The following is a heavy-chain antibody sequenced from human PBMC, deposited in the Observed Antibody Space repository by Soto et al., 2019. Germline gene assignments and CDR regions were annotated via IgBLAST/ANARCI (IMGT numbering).Heavy chain of an antibody. CDR3: PRHVPYFEY. Sequence: WETLSLTCTVSGGSISRYYWSWSRQPPGKGLEWIGYIYYSGSTNYNPSRKSRVTISVDTPKNQFSLKLSSVTAAGTAVYCCPRHVPYFEYWRQGTLVPVSS. V-gene: IGHV4-59*08. J-gene: IGHJ4*02. CDR2: IYYSGST. CDR1: GGSISRYY.